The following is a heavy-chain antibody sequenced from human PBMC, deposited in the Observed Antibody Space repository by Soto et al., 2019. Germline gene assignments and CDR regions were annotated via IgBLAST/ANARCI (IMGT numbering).Heavy chain of an antibody. CDR2: INPNSGRT. Sequence: QVQLVQSGAEVKKPGASVTVSFKASGYTFSDYYLHWVRQAPGQGPEWMGWINPNSGRTKFAQNFKGRVTMTRDTSVRTAFMELNWLKSDDTAVYYCARESGGATATLDYYYFYMDVWGKGTTVTVSS. CDR3: ARESGGATATLDYYYFYMDV. J-gene: IGHJ6*03. D-gene: IGHD5-12*01. CDR1: GYTFSDYY. V-gene: IGHV1-2*02.